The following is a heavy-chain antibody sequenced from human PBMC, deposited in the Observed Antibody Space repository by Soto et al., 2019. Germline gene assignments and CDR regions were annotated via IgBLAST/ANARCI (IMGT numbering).Heavy chain of an antibody. V-gene: IGHV3-9*01. D-gene: IGHD3-16*02. CDR3: VKDNGLGVIPVFYYFGY. Sequence: VQLVESGGGLVQPGRSLRLSCAASGFSFGDYAMHWVRQARGRGVEWVAGISWKSGTTGNAGSVKGRFTISRDSAKNYLYLKMNSLRAEDTAFYYCVKDNGLGVIPVFYYFGYWGQGTLVTVSS. CDR1: GFSFGDYA. CDR2: ISWKSGTT. J-gene: IGHJ4*02.